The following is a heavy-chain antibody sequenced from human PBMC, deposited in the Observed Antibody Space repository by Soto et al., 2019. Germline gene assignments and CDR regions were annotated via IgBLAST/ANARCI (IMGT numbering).Heavy chain of an antibody. J-gene: IGHJ4*02. CDR3: ARRVRRDEYYFDY. CDR1: GGSIRSGGYY. D-gene: IGHD3-10*01. V-gene: IGHV4-31*03. Sequence: SLTCTVSGGSIRSGGYYWTWFRQHPGKGLECIGYIDYSGSTYYNPSLKSRLTISVDTSKNQFSLNLSSVTAADTAVYYCARRVRRDEYYFDYWGLGTLVTVSS. CDR2: IDYSGST.